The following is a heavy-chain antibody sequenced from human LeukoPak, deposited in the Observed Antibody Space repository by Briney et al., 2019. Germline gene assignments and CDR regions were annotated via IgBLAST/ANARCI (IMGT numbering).Heavy chain of an antibody. CDR2: IYPGDSDT. D-gene: IGHD3-3*01. Sequence: GESLKISCKGSGYSFTSYWIGWVRQMPGKGLEWMGIIYPGDSDTRYSPSFQGQVTISADKSISTAYMELSRLRSDDTAVYYCARDRRWTIFGVAYYYYGMDVWGQGTTVTVSS. J-gene: IGHJ6*02. CDR3: ARDRRWTIFGVAYYYYGMDV. V-gene: IGHV5-51*01. CDR1: GYSFTSYW.